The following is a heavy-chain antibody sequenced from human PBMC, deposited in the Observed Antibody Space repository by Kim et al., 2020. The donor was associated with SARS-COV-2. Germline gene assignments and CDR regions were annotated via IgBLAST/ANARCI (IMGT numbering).Heavy chain of an antibody. Sequence: GGSLRLSCAASGFTFSSYAMHWVRQAPGKGLEWVAVISYDGSNKYYADSVKGRFTISRDNSKNTLYLQMNSLRAEDTAVYYCARARGGWLAEFDYWGQGTLVTVSS. D-gene: IGHD3-10*01. J-gene: IGHJ4*02. CDR2: ISYDGSNK. V-gene: IGHV3-30*04. CDR1: GFTFSSYA. CDR3: ARARGGWLAEFDY.